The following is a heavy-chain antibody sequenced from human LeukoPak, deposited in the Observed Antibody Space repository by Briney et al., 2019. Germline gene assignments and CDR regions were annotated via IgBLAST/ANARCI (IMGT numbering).Heavy chain of an antibody. V-gene: IGHV3-33*08. D-gene: IGHD3-3*01. CDR3: ATNVLRFLEHYYYYMDV. Sequence: PGGSLRLSCAASGLTFNDAWMNWVRQAPGKGLEWVAVIWYDGSNKYYADSVKGRFTISRDNSKNTLYLQMNSLRAEDTAVYYCATNVLRFLEHYYYYMDVWGKGTTVTVSS. CDR1: GLTFNDAW. J-gene: IGHJ6*03. CDR2: IWYDGSNK.